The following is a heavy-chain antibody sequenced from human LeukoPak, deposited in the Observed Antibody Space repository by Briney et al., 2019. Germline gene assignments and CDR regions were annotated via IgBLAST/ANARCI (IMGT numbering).Heavy chain of an antibody. V-gene: IGHV1-2*06. CDR1: GYTLTGYY. Sequence: DSVKVSCKASGYTLTGYYIHWVRQAPGQGLEWMGRINFNSGDTRYAQHFQGRVSMTRDTSMNTAYLELSGLKSDDTAVYYCAREFRFLDGSGDYILWYFDLWGRGTLVIVSA. CDR2: INFNSGDT. J-gene: IGHJ2*01. CDR3: AREFRFLDGSGDYILWYFDL. D-gene: IGHD4-17*01.